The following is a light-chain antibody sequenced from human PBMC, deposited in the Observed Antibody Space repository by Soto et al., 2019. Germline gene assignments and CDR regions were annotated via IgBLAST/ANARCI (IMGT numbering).Light chain of an antibody. V-gene: IGKV4-1*01. CDR1: QNGLHSSNQKNY. Sequence: DIVMTQSPDSLAVSLGERATINCKSSQNGLHSSNQKNYLAWYQQRPGQPPKLLMYWASTRQSGVPDRFSGSGSGTDFTLTISGLQAEDVAVYYCQQYYSSTLTFGGGTKVEI. J-gene: IGKJ4*01. CDR3: QQYYSSTLT. CDR2: WAS.